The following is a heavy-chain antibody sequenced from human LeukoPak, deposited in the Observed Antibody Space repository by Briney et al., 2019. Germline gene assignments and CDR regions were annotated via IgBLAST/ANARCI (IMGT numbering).Heavy chain of an antibody. Sequence: QPGGSLRLSCAASGFTFSSYAMSWVRQAPGKGLEWVSAISGSGGSTYYADSVKGRFTISRDNSKNTLYLQMNSLRAEDTAVYYCAKVGLLERHWRSYFDYWGQGTLVTVSS. CDR3: AKVGLLERHWRSYFDY. CDR2: ISGSGGST. V-gene: IGHV3-23*01. J-gene: IGHJ4*02. D-gene: IGHD1-1*01. CDR1: GFTFSSYA.